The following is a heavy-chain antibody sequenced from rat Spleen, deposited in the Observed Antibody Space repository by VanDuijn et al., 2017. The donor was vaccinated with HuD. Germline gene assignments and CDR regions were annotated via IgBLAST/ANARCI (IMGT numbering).Heavy chain of an antibody. V-gene: IGHV3-3*01. CDR1: GYSISSSYR. Sequence: EVQLQESGPGLVKPSQSLSLTCSVTGYSISSSYRWNWIRKFPGNKLEWMGYINSAGSTEYNPSLKSRISITRDTSKNQFFLQVNSVTTEDTATYYCTRDRILRSTGFDYWGQGVMVTVSS. J-gene: IGHJ2*01. D-gene: IGHD1-6*01. CDR2: INSAGST. CDR3: TRDRILRSTGFDY.